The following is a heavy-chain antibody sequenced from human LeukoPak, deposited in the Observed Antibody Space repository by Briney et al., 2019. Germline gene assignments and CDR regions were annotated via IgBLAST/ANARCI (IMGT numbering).Heavy chain of an antibody. CDR2: IYIDGST. D-gene: IGHD3-10*01. V-gene: IGHV3-53*01. J-gene: IGHJ3*02. Sequence: GGSLRLSCAACGFTVSSNYMSWVRQAPGKGLEWVSVIYIDGSTYYADSVKGRFTISRDNSKNTLYLQMNSLRAEDTAVYYCAKVRPKFYGSGSSYNFDAFDIWGQGTMVTVSS. CDR1: GFTVSSNY. CDR3: AKVRPKFYGSGSSYNFDAFDI.